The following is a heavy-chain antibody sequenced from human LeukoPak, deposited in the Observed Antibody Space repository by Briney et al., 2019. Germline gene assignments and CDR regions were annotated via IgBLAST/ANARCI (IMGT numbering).Heavy chain of an antibody. V-gene: IGHV4-61*01. CDR3: AGLSGYDSSGYYYADFDY. D-gene: IGHD3-22*01. CDR2: ICYSGST. CDR1: GGSVSSGSYY. J-gene: IGHJ4*02. Sequence: PSETLSLTCTVSGGSVSSGSYYWSWIRQPPGKGLEWIGYICYSGSTNYNPSLKSRVTISVDRSKNQFSLKLSSVTAADTAVYYCAGLSGYDSSGYYYADFDYWGQGTLVTVSS.